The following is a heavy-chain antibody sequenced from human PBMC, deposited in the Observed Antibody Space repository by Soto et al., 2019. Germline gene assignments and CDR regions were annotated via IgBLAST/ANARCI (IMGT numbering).Heavy chain of an antibody. CDR1: GFTFSSYG. Sequence: HPGGSLRLSCAASGFTFSSYGMHWVRQAPGKGLEWVAVIWYDGSNKYYADSVKGRFTISRDNSKNTLYLQMNSLRAEDTAVYYCARNAPYSSSWDPIYYFDYWGQGTLVTVS. CDR3: ARNAPYSSSWDPIYYFDY. CDR2: IWYDGSNK. V-gene: IGHV3-33*01. J-gene: IGHJ4*02. D-gene: IGHD6-13*01.